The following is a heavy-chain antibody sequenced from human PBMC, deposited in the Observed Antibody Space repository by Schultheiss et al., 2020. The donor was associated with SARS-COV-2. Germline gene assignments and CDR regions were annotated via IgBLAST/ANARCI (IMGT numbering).Heavy chain of an antibody. V-gene: IGHV3-9*01. CDR3: ARVRSSWYYFDY. CDR2: ISWNSGSI. CDR1: GFTFDDYA. D-gene: IGHD6-13*01. Sequence: GGSLRLSCAASGFTFDDYAMHWVRQAPGKGMEWVSGISWNSGSIGYADSVKGRFTISRDNSKNTLYLQMNSLREDDTAVYYCARVRSSWYYFDYWGQGTLVTVSS. J-gene: IGHJ4*02.